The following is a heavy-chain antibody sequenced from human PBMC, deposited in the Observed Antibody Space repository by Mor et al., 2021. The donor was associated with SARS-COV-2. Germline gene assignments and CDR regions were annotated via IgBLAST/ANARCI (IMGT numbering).Heavy chain of an antibody. J-gene: IGHJ4*02. CDR3: ANSMGDTVTTRPGDY. Sequence: VKGRFTISRDNSMNTLYLQMNSLRAEDPAVYYSANSMGDTVTTRPGDYWGQGTLVTVSS. D-gene: IGHD4-17*01. V-gene: IGHV3-23*01.